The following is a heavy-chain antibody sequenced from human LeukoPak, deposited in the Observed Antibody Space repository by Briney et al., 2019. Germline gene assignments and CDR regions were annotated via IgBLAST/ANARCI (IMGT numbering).Heavy chain of an antibody. CDR3: ARGLEYSSSGSDY. CDR2: IYHSGST. V-gene: IGHV4-38-2*02. Sequence: SETLSLTCTVSGGSISSGYYWGWIRQPPGKGLEWIGSIYHSGSTYYNPSLKSRVTISVDTSKNQFSLKLSSVTAADTAVYYCARGLEYSSSGSDYWGQGTLVTVSS. CDR1: GGSISSGYY. D-gene: IGHD6-6*01. J-gene: IGHJ4*02.